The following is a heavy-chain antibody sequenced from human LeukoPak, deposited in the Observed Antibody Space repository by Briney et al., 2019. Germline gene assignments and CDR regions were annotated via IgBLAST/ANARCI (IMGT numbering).Heavy chain of an antibody. Sequence: AGGSLRLSCAASGFTFSSYAMSWVRQAPGKGLEWVSAISGSGGSTYYADSVKGRFTISRDNSKNTLYLQMNSLRAEDTAVYYCAKGSSGSKTIVGSGDYDYWGQGTLVTVSS. CDR3: AKGSSGSKTIVGSGDYDY. V-gene: IGHV3-23*01. D-gene: IGHD1-26*01. CDR1: GFTFSSYA. CDR2: ISGSGGST. J-gene: IGHJ4*02.